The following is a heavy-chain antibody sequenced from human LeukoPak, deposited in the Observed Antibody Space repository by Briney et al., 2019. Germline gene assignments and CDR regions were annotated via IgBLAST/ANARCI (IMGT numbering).Heavy chain of an antibody. J-gene: IGHJ4*02. Sequence: ASVTVSCKASGGTFSSYAISWVRQAPGQGLEWMGGIIPIFGTANYAQKFQGRVTMTRDISTSTVYMELSSLRSDDTAVYYCARAGRRLFGVLIPLSFDYWGQGTPVTVSS. V-gene: IGHV1-69*05. CDR3: ARAGRRLFGVLIPLSFDY. CDR1: GGTFSSYA. D-gene: IGHD3-3*01. CDR2: IIPIFGTA.